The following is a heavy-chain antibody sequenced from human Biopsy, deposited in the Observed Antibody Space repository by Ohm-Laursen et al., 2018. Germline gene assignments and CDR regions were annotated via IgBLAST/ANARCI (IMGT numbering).Heavy chain of an antibody. J-gene: IGHJ4*02. D-gene: IGHD1-26*01. CDR3: ARGPHSGSHSCFDY. CDR1: GGTFINYA. CDR2: IIPMFGTA. V-gene: IGHV1-69*13. Sequence: VKISCKASGGTFINYAISWVRQAPGQGLEWMGGIIPMFGTANYAQMFQGRVTISADESTSTSYMELSSLTTEDTAIYYCARGPHSGSHSCFDYWGRGTWSPSPQ.